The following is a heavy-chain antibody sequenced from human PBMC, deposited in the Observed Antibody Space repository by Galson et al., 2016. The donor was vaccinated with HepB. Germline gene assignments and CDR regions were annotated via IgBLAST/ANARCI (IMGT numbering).Heavy chain of an antibody. CDR3: ARGGGGTGGYYSYAMDV. CDR1: GFTFSRYD. V-gene: IGHV3-13*01. Sequence: SLRLSCAASGFTFSRYDMHWVRHVTGKGLEWVSAIGTAGDTYYPGSVKGRLTISRENAKNSLYLQMNSLRDEDTAVYYCARGGGGTGGYYSYAMDVWGQGTTVTVSS. J-gene: IGHJ6*02. CDR2: IGTAGDT. D-gene: IGHD1-14*01.